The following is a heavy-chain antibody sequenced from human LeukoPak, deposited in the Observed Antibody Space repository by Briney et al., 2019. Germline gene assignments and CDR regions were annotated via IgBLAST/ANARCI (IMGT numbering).Heavy chain of an antibody. CDR1: GYTFTTFD. V-gene: IGHV1-8*03. D-gene: IGHD6-13*01. CDR2: MNPNSGNT. CDR3: ARALCDSDSCNYYQYMDV. J-gene: IGHJ6*03. Sequence: GASVKVSCMASGYTFTTFDINWVRQATGQGLEWMGWMNPNSGNTGYAQKFQGRVTITRDTSISTAYMELSSLRSEDTAVYYCARALCDSDSCNYYQYMDVWGKGTTVTVSS.